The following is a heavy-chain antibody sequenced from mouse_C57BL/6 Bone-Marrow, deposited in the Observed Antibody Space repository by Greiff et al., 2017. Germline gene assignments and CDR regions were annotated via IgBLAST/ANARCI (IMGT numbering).Heavy chain of an antibody. D-gene: IGHD1-1*01. CDR2: INPSTGGT. Sequence: VQLQQSGPELVKPGASVKISCKASGYSFTGYYMNWVKQSPEQSLEWIGEINPSTGGTTYNQKFKAKATLTVDQSSSTAYLQLKSLTSEDSAVYYCARNDGSSYGRYFDFGGTGTTVTVSS. J-gene: IGHJ1*03. CDR1: GYSFTGYY. V-gene: IGHV1-42*01. CDR3: ARNDGSSYGRYFDF.